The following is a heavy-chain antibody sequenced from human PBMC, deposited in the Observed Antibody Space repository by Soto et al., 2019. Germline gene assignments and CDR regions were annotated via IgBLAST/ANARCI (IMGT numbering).Heavy chain of an antibody. Sequence: QITLKESGPTLVKPTQTLTLTCTFSGFSLSTSGVGVGWIRQPPGKALEWLALIYWDDDKRYSPSLKSRLTSTKDTSKNQVVLTMTNMDPVDTATYYCAHRPRSGGGGARRRVAFDIWGQGTMVTVSS. CDR1: GFSLSTSGVG. CDR2: IYWDDDK. J-gene: IGHJ3*02. V-gene: IGHV2-5*02. D-gene: IGHD3-16*01. CDR3: AHRPRSGGGGARRRVAFDI.